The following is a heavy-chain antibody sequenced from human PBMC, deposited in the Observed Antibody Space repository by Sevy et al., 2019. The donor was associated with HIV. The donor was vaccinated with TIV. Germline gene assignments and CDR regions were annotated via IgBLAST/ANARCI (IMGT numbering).Heavy chain of an antibody. Sequence: GGSLRLPCAASGFTFSSYWMSWVRQAPGKGLEWVANIKQDGSEKYYVDSVKGRFTISRDNAKNSLYLQMNSLRAEDTAVYYCARARITMIDAFDIWGQGTMVTVSS. CDR3: ARARITMIDAFDI. CDR2: IKQDGSEK. J-gene: IGHJ3*02. V-gene: IGHV3-7*01. D-gene: IGHD3-22*01. CDR1: GFTFSSYW.